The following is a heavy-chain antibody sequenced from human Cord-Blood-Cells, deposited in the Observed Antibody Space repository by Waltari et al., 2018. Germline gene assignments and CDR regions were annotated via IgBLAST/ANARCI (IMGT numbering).Heavy chain of an antibody. CDR1: GGTFSSST. CDR2: IIPILGIA. D-gene: IGHD2-2*01. J-gene: IGHJ4*02. CDR3: ARDFPRDCSSTSCFSLFDY. V-gene: IGHV1-69*09. Sequence: QVQLVQSGAEVKKPASSVKVSCKASGGTFSSSTISWGRQAPGQGLEWMGRIIPILGIANYAQKFQGRVTITADKSTSTAYMELSSLRSEDTAVYYCARDFPRDCSSTSCFSLFDYWGQGTLVTVSS.